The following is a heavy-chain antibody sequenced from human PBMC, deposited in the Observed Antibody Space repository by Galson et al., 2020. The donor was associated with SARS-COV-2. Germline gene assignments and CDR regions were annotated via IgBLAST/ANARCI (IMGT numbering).Heavy chain of an antibody. CDR1: GFTFSSFD. D-gene: IGHD1-26*01. CDR3: ARGGATNYGMDV. V-gene: IGHV3-13*01. Sequence: LSLTCAASGFTFSSFDMHWVRQVTGKGLEWVSAIGAVGDTFYPGSVKGRFTISRENAQNSLYLQMNSLRAGDTAVYYCARGGATNYGMDVWGQGTTVTVSS. CDR2: IGAVGDT. J-gene: IGHJ6*02.